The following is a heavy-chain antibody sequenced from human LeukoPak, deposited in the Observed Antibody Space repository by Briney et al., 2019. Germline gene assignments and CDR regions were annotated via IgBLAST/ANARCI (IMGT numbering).Heavy chain of an antibody. Sequence: ASVKVSCKASGGIFSSYVINWVLQAPGQGLEWMGRIIPIFGSANYAQKFQGRVTITADKSTRTAYMELSSLRSEDTALYYCAKGSRLREGGSYRFWGQGTLVTVSS. CDR2: IIPIFGSA. D-gene: IGHD3-16*02. V-gene: IGHV1-69*06. CDR1: GGIFSSYV. CDR3: AKGSRLREGGSYRF. J-gene: IGHJ4*02.